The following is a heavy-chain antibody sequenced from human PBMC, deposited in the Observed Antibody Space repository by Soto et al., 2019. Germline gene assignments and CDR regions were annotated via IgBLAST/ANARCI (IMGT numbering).Heavy chain of an antibody. CDR3: ARIHCSGGSYYGDP. CDR2: IYYSGST. Sequence: ASETLSLTCTVSGGSISGGGYYWSWIRQHPGKGLEWIGYIYYSGSTYYNPSLKSRVTISVDTSKNQFSLKLSSVTAADTAVYYCARIHCSGGSYYGDPCGQRTIVTVSS. D-gene: IGHD2-15*01. J-gene: IGHJ5*01. V-gene: IGHV4-31*03. CDR1: GGSISGGGYY.